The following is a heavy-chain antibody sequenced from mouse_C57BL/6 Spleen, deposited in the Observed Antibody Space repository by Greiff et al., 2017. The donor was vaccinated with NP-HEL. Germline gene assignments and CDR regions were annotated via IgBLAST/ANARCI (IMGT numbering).Heavy chain of an antibody. CDR3: ARWKWLSPFDY. CDR2: INPNNGGT. J-gene: IGHJ2*01. D-gene: IGHD2-2*01. V-gene: IGHV1-26*01. CDR1: GYTFTDYY. Sequence: VQLQQSGPELVKPGASVKISCKASGYTFTDYYMNWVKQSHGKSLEWIGDINPNNGGTSYNQKFKGKATLTVDKSSSTAYMELRSLTSEDSAVYYCARWKWLSPFDYWGQGTTLTVSS.